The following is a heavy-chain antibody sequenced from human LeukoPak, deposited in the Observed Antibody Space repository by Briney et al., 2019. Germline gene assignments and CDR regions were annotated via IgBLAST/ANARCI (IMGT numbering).Heavy chain of an antibody. V-gene: IGHV4-39*07. CDR3: ASSEKDEVLRFLEWSPGFDY. CDR2: IYYTGTT. CDR1: GDSISRTNYY. J-gene: IGHJ4*02. D-gene: IGHD3-3*01. Sequence: SETLSLTCTVSGDSISRTNYYWGWIRQPPGEGLEWIGSIYYTGTTYYNPSLKSRVTILVDTSKNQFSLTLSSMTAADTAVYYCASSEKDEVLRFLEWSPGFDYWGQGTLVTVSS.